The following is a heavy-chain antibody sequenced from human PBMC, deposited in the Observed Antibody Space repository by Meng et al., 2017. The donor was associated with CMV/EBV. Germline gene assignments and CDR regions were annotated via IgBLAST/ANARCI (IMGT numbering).Heavy chain of an antibody. CDR2: IIPILGIA. J-gene: IGHJ4*02. V-gene: IGHV1-69*10. D-gene: IGHD6-6*01. CDR1: GGTFSSYA. Sequence: SVKVSCKASGGTFSSYAISWVRQAPGQGLEWMGGIIPILGIANYAQKFQGRVTITADKSTSTAYMELSSLRSEDTAVYYCARFPYSSSLGIYYFDYWGQGTLVTVSS. CDR3: ARFPYSSSLGIYYFDY.